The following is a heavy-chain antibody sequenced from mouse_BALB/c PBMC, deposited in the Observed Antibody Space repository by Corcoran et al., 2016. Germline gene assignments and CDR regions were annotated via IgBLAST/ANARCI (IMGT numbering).Heavy chain of an antibody. D-gene: IGHD1-2*01. J-gene: IGHJ2*01. V-gene: IGHV3-6*02. CDR2: ISYDGSN. CDR3: ATLLRPFDY. Sequence: DVQLQEAGPGLVKPSQSLSLTCSVTGYSITSGYYWNWIRQFPGNKLEWMGDISYDGSNSYNPSRKNRISITRATSKNQFFLKLNSVTTEDTATYYGATLLRPFDYWGQGTTLTVSS. CDR1: GYSITSGYY.